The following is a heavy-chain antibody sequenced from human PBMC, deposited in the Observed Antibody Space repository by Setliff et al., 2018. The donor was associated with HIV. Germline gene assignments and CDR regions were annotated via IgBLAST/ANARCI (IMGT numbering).Heavy chain of an antibody. D-gene: IGHD5-12*01. CDR1: GGSISSGSYY. J-gene: IGHJ6*03. CDR3: ARINIVRTDHYYYMDV. Sequence: PSETLSLTCTVSGGSISSGSYYWSWIRQPAGKGLEWIGHIYTSGSTNYNPSLKSRVTISLDTSKNQFSLKLSSVTAADTAVYYCARINIVRTDHYYYMDVWGKGTTVTVSS. CDR2: IYTSGST. V-gene: IGHV4-61*09.